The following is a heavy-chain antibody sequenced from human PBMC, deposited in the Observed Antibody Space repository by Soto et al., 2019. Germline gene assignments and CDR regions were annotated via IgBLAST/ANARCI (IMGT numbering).Heavy chain of an antibody. D-gene: IGHD3-3*01. J-gene: IGHJ4*02. CDR2: IYYSGST. CDR3: ARGPPYYDFWSGYYLAGTFDY. CDR1: GGSISSYY. V-gene: IGHV4-59*01. Sequence: PSETLSLTCTVSGGSISSYYWSWIRQPPGKGLEWIGYIYYSGSTNYNPSLKSRVTISVDTSKNQFSLKLSSVTAADTAVYYCARGPPYYDFWSGYYLAGTFDYWGQGTLVTVSS.